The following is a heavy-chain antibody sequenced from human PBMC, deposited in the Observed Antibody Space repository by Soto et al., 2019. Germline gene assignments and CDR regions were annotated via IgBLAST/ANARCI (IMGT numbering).Heavy chain of an antibody. J-gene: IGHJ4*02. V-gene: IGHV3-23*01. CDR3: AKASAPGGTYFHLWF. D-gene: IGHD1-26*01. CDR2: ISGSGGST. CDR1: GFTFSSYG. Sequence: PGGSLRLSCAASGFTFSSYGMSWVRQAPGKGLEWVSSISGSGGSTYYADSVQGRFTISRDNSKNTLYLQMNSLRAEDTAVYYCAKASAPGGTYFHLWFWGQGTLVTVS.